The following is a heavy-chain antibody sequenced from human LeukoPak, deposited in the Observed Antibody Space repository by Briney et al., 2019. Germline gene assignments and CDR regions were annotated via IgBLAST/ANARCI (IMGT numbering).Heavy chain of an antibody. CDR3: ARRLVAATSVIFDP. CDR2: INHSGST. V-gene: IGHV4-34*01. D-gene: IGHD2-15*01. J-gene: IGHJ5*02. Sequence: PSETLSLTCAVYGGSFSGYYWSWIRQPPGKGLEWIGEINHSGSTNYNPSLKSRVTISVDTSKNQFSLKLSSVTAADTAVYYCARRLVAATSVIFDPWGQGTLVTVSS. CDR1: GGSFSGYY.